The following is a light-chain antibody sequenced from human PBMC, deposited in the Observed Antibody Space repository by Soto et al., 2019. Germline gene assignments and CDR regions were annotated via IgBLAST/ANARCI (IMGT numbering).Light chain of an antibody. CDR3: QQANSFPLT. CDR2: AAA. Sequence: DLQMTPSPSSLSASVGDRVTITCRASQGLGSWLAWYQQKPGRAPKILIYAAASLQSGVPSRFSATVSGTDFTLTINSLQPEDVATYFCQQANSFPLTFGPGTKVDIK. CDR1: QGLGSW. V-gene: IGKV1-12*01. J-gene: IGKJ3*01.